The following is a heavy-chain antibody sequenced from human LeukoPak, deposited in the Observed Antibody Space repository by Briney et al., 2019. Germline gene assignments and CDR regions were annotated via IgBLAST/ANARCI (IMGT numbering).Heavy chain of an antibody. CDR2: LSGSGGDT. CDR3: AKSRSHSSAWYGSDFDY. V-gene: IGHV3-23*01. J-gene: IGHJ4*02. D-gene: IGHD6-19*01. CDR1: GFTFSSYA. Sequence: GGSLRLSCAASGFTFSSYAMSWVRQAPGKGLEWVSGLSGSGGDTYYADSVKGRFTISRDNSNNTLYLQMNSLRAEDTALYYCAKSRSHSSAWYGSDFDYWGQGTLGTVSS.